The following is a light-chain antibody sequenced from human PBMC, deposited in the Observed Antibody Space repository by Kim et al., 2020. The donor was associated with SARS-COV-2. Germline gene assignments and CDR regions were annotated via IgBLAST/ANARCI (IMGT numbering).Light chain of an antibody. J-gene: IGKJ4*01. CDR1: QSISSW. CDR2: KAS. CDR3: QKYNSYSLLT. V-gene: IGKV1-5*03. Sequence: DIQMTQSPSTLSASVGDRCTITCRASQSISSWLAWYQQKPGKAPKLLIYKASSLESGVPSRFSGSGSGTEFTLTISSLQPDDFATYYCQKYNSYSLLTFGGGTKLDIK.